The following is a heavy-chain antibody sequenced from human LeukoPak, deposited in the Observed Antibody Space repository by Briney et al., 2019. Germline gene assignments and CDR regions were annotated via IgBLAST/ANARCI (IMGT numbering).Heavy chain of an antibody. CDR3: VKDDYGGNGVFDY. J-gene: IGHJ4*02. D-gene: IGHD4-23*01. CDR2: ISSNGGST. CDR1: GFTFSSYA. V-gene: IGHV3-64D*09. Sequence: GGSLRLSCSASGFTFSSYAMHWVRQAPGKGLEYDSAISSNGGSTYYADSVKGRFTISRDNSKNTLYLQMSSLRAEDTAVYYCVKDDYGGNGVFDYWGQGTLVTVSS.